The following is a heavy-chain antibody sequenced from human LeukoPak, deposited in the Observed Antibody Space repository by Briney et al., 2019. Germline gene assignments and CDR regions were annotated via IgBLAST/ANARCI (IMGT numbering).Heavy chain of an antibody. J-gene: IGHJ4*02. CDR1: GGSVSGYY. CDR2: IYSTGST. V-gene: IGHV4-4*07. CDR3: ARFDY. Sequence: SETLSLTCTVSGGSVSGYYCSWIRQPAGKGLEWIGRIYSTGSTDYNPSLKSRVTISVDTSKNQFSLKLSSVTAADTAVYYCARFDYWGQGTLVTVSS.